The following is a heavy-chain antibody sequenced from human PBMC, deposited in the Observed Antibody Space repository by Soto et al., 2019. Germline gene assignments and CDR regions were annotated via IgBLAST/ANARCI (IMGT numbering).Heavy chain of an antibody. CDR2: IYDSWTT. CDR1: GGSMSGYY. J-gene: IGHJ3*02. Sequence: QVQLQESGPGLEKASETLSLTCTVSGGSMSGYYLSWIRQPPGKGLEWIGFIYDSWTTNYNPSLKIRGTLSIDTSKNQFSLKLTSVTAADTAVYYCARVSHIVVVPAVRGAFDIWGQGTMITVPS. CDR3: ARVSHIVVVPAVRGAFDI. V-gene: IGHV4-59*01. D-gene: IGHD2-21*02.